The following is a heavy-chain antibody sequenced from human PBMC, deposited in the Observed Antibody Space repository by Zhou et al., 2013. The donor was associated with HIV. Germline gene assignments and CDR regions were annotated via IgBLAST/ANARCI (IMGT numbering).Heavy chain of an antibody. CDR3: ASSREGSGPYFYYYMDV. CDR1: GGTFSNFG. D-gene: IGHD3-3*01. J-gene: IGHJ6*03. Sequence: QVQLVQSGAEVRKPGSSVKVSCTASGGTFSNFGISWVRQAPGQGLEWMGGFIPIFGTRRYAQKFQGRITVIADESTSTAYMELSSLRSEDTAVYYCASSREGSGPYFYYYMDVWGKGTTVSVSS. CDR2: FIPIFGTR. V-gene: IGHV1-69*12.